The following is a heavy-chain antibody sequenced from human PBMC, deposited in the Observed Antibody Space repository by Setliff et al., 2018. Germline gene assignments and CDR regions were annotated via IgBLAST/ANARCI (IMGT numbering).Heavy chain of an antibody. D-gene: IGHD3-22*01. Sequence: PGESLKISCKGSGYSFTSYWIGWVRQMPGKGLEWMGIIYPGDSDTRYSPSFQGQVTISADKSISTAYLQWSSLKASDTAMYYCARQARGYYYDSSGYYRASPGYYYMDVWGKVTTVTSP. CDR2: IYPGDSDT. CDR1: GYSFTSYW. CDR3: ARQARGYYYDSSGYYRASPGYYYMDV. V-gene: IGHV5-51*01. J-gene: IGHJ6*03.